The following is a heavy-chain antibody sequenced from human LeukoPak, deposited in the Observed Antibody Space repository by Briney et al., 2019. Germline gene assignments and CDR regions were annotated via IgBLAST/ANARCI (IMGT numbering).Heavy chain of an antibody. V-gene: IGHV3-30*03. CDR2: IYYDGSKK. D-gene: IGHD5-18*01. J-gene: IGHJ4*02. CDR1: GFTFRNYG. Sequence: GGSLRLSCVASGFTFRNYGMHWIRQAPGKGLEWVSVIYYDGSKKYYADFVKGRFAISRDNSKNTLYLQMNTLSAEDTAVYYCARLWWIQPVYWGQGTLVTVSS. CDR3: ARLWWIQPVY.